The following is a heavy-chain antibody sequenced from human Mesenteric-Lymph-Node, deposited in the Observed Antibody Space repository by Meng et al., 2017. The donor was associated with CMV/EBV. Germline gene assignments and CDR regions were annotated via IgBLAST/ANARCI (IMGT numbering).Heavy chain of an antibody. CDR2: ISSSSSYI. V-gene: IGHV3-21*01. CDR1: GFTFSSYT. J-gene: IGHJ4*02. Sequence: GGSLRLSCAASGFTFSSYTMTWLRQAPGKGLEWVSSISSSSSYIYYADSVKGRFTISRDNAKNSLYLQMNSLRAEDTAVYYCARDGTGTGPDYFDYWGQGTLVTVSS. D-gene: IGHD3-10*01. CDR3: ARDGTGTGPDYFDY.